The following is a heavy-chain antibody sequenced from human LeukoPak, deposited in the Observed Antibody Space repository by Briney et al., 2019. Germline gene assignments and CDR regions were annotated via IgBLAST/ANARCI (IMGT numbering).Heavy chain of an antibody. D-gene: IGHD2-15*01. V-gene: IGHV3-74*01. CDR1: GFAFNDYW. CDR3: ARDRSRWSIAPDADV. CDR2: INSDGTRT. J-gene: IGHJ6*02. Sequence: GGSLRLSCAASGFAFNDYWMNWVRQVPEKGLMWVARINSDGTRTTYADPVKGRFTVSRDNAKNTLYLQMNSLRAEDTAVYYCARDRSRWSIAPDADVWGQGTTVTVSS.